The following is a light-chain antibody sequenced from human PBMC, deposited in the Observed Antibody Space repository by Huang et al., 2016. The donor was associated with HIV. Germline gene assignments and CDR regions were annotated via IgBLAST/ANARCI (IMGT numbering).Light chain of an antibody. V-gene: IGKV1-9*01. CDR3: QQLDSYPLT. Sequence: IQLTQSPSSLSASVGERVTITCRASQGITNYLAWYQQKPGKAPKLLIYVSSTLQSGVPSRFRGSGSGTDFSLTISSQQPEEFATYYCQQLDSYPLTFGPGTKVAIK. CDR1: QGITNY. J-gene: IGKJ3*01. CDR2: VSS.